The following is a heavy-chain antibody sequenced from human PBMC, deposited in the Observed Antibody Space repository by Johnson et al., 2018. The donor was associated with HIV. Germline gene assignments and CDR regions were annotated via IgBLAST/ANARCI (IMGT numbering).Heavy chain of an antibody. V-gene: IGHV3-30*19. CDR3: ARDQGWGDAFDI. D-gene: IGHD3-16*01. J-gene: IGHJ3*02. CDR2: IWYDGSNN. Sequence: QVQLVESGGGVVQPGRSLRLSCAASGFTFSNYAMHWVRQAPGKGLEWVAVIWYDGSNNYYADSVKGRFTISRDNSNNTLHLQMSSLRAEDTAVYYCARDQGWGDAFDIWGQGKMVIVSS. CDR1: GFTFSNYA.